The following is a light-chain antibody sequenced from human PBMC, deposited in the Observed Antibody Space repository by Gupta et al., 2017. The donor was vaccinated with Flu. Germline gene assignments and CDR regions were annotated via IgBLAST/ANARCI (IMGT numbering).Light chain of an antibody. CDR2: SAS. V-gene: IGKV3-20*01. J-gene: IGKJ1*01. CDR1: QSVSNSY. Sequence: EIVLTQSPGTLSLSPGERVSLSCRASQSVSNSYLAWYQHKSGQAPRLLIHSASRRATGVPDRFSGHESGTDFTLTIARLEPEDFAVYYCQQYGGSPWTFGQGTKVEIK. CDR3: QQYGGSPWT.